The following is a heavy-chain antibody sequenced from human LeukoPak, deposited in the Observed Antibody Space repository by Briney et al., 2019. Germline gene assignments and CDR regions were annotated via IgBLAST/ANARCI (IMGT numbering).Heavy chain of an antibody. Sequence: PGGSLRLSCAASGFTLSSYAMSWVRQAPGKGLEWVSAISGSGGSTYYADSVKGRFTISRDNSKNTLYLQINSLRTEDTAVYYCAKDSGWYVSTFDYWGQGTLVTVSS. CDR2: ISGSGGST. V-gene: IGHV3-23*01. J-gene: IGHJ4*02. CDR1: GFTLSSYA. D-gene: IGHD6-19*01. CDR3: AKDSGWYVSTFDY.